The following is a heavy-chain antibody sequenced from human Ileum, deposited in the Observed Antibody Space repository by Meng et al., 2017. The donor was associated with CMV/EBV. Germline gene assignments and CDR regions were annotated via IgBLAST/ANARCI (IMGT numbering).Heavy chain of an antibody. CDR1: DTVTSYE. CDR3: AREESNDVLTGSYCFDP. CDR2: INPRNGLT. Sequence: DTVTSYEMHWWRPDAGSGVEWLGSINPRNGLTNDEQSLEGRINRTRDKCTSTVYMELSRLGSEDTAVYFCAREESNDVLTGSYCFDPWGQGTLVTVSS. V-gene: IGHV1-46*04. D-gene: IGHD3-9*01. J-gene: IGHJ5*02.